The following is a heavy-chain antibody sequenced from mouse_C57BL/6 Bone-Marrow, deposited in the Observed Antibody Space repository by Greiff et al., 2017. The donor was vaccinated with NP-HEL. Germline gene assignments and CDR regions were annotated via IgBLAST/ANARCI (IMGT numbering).Heavy chain of an antibody. CDR3: ARHGVYYGNPFDY. CDR2: ISNGGGST. V-gene: IGHV5-12*01. J-gene: IGHJ2*01. CDR1: GFTFSDYY. D-gene: IGHD2-1*01. Sequence: DVMLVESGGGLVQPGGSLKLSCAASGFTFSDYYMYWVRQTPEKRLEWVAYISNGGGSTYYPDTVKGRFTISRDNAKNTLYLQMSRLKSEDTAMYYCARHGVYYGNPFDYWGQGTTLTVSS.